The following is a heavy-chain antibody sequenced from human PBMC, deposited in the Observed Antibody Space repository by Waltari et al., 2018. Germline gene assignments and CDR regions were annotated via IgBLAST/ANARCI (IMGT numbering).Heavy chain of an antibody. J-gene: IGHJ4*02. Sequence: QVQLQESGPGLVKPSETLSLTCAVSGASLTSYWWGWIRQSPGKGLEWIGNIFGRSGSTEYNPSLKSRAFISRDTSQNQLAVKLDSVTAADTAVYYCARRYSGSYFPATFDSWGQGVLVTVSS. V-gene: IGHV4-59*12. CDR3: ARRYSGSYFPATFDS. D-gene: IGHD1-26*01. CDR1: GASLTSYW. CDR2: IFGRSGST.